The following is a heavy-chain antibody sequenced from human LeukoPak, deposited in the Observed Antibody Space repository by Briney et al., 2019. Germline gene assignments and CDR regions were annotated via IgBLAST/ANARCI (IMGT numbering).Heavy chain of an antibody. CDR2: ISAYNGNT. V-gene: IGHV1-18*01. CDR3: ARSGRSCTSSSCLFDY. J-gene: IGHJ4*02. CDR1: GYTFITYG. D-gene: IGHD2-2*01. Sequence: GASVTVSFKASGYTFITYGVAWVRQAPGQGLAWMGWISAYNGNTHYAQKFQGRVTMATDTSTSTAYLELRSLISDDTAVYYCARSGRSCTSSSCLFDYWGQGTLVTVPS.